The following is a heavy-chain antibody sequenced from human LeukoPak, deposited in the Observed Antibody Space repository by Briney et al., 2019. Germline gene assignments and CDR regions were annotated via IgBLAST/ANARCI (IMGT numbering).Heavy chain of an antibody. V-gene: IGHV3-23*01. CDR1: GFTFNTYA. J-gene: IGHJ5*02. D-gene: IGHD6-19*01. Sequence: GGSLRLSCSASGFTFNTYAMYWVRQAPGKGLEWVSGIFGSGGSAHYADSVKGRFTISRDNSKNTVYLQMNSLRAEDTAVYYCAKTTTGYSSGRYPGWPADTWGQGALVTVSS. CDR2: IFGSGGSA. CDR3: AKTTTGYSSGRYPGWPADT.